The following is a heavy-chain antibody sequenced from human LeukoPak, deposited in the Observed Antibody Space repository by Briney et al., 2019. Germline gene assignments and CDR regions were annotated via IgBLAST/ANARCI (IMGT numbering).Heavy chain of an antibody. CDR2: IYYSGST. J-gene: IGHJ4*02. V-gene: IGHV4-38-2*02. Sequence: SETLSLTCTVSGYSISSGYYWGWIRQPPGRGLEWIGSIYYSGSTYYNPSLKSRVTISVDTSKNQFSLKLSSVTAADTAVYYCARRKIIPYFDYWGQGTLVAVSS. CDR1: GYSISSGYY. CDR3: ARRKIIPYFDY.